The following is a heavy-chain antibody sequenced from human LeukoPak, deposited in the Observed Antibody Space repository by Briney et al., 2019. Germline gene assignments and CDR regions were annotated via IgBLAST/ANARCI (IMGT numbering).Heavy chain of an antibody. CDR3: ARDQQWLPTGWFDP. D-gene: IGHD6-19*01. V-gene: IGHV3-9*01. CDR2: ISWNSGSI. Sequence: GRSLRLSCAASGLTFDESAMHWVRQVPGKGLEWVSGISWNSGSIGYADSVKGRFTISRDNAKNSLYLQMNSLRAEDTAVYYCARDQQWLPTGWFDPWGQGTLVTVSS. CDR1: GLTFDESA. J-gene: IGHJ5*02.